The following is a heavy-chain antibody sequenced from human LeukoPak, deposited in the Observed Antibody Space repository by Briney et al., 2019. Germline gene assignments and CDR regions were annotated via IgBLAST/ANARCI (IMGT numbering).Heavy chain of an antibody. J-gene: IGHJ3*02. V-gene: IGHV1-58*01. Sequence: SVKVSCKASGFTFTTSAVQWVRQARGQRLEWIGRIVVGSGNTDHAQKFQGRLTITRDISTSTAYMELSSPTSDDTAVYYCAAVPNANAWYWDDAFDIWGQGTMVTVSS. CDR2: IVVGSGNT. CDR3: AAVPNANAWYWDDAFDI. CDR1: GFTFTTSA. D-gene: IGHD2-8*02.